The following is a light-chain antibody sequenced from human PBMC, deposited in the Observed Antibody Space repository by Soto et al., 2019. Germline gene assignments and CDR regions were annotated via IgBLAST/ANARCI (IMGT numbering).Light chain of an antibody. CDR2: AAS. CDR3: QQVNSFPLT. CDR1: QGISSW. J-gene: IGKJ4*01. Sequence: DIQMTQSPSSVSASVGDRVTITCRASQGISSWLAWYQHKPGKVPQLLIYAASSLQSWVPSRFSGSGSGTDFTLTISSLQPEDFATYYCQQVNSFPLTFGGGTEVEIK. V-gene: IGKV1D-12*01.